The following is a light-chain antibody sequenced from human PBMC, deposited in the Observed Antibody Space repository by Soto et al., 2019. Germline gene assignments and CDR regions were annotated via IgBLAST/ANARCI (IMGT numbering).Light chain of an antibody. J-gene: IGKJ1*01. CDR3: QQYYSTPWT. CDR1: QSVLSSSNSKNY. V-gene: IGKV4-1*01. CDR2: WAS. Sequence: DIVMTQSPDSLAVSLGERATINCKSSQSVLSSSNSKNYLVWYQQKPGQPPKLLIYWASTRESGVPDRFSGSGSWTDFTLTISRLQAEDVAVYYLQQYYSTPWTFGQGTKVEIK.